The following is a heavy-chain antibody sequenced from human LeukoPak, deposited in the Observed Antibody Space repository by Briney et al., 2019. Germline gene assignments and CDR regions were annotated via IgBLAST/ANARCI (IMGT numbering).Heavy chain of an antibody. Sequence: GGSLRLSCAASGFTFSSCEMNWVRQAPGKGLEWVSYISSSGSTIYYANSVKGRFTISRDNAKNSLYLQMNSLRAEDTAVYYCAREGRWLQFLDYWGQGTLVTVSS. CDR3: AREGRWLQFLDY. D-gene: IGHD5-24*01. CDR2: ISSSGSTI. J-gene: IGHJ4*02. CDR1: GFTFSSCE. V-gene: IGHV3-48*03.